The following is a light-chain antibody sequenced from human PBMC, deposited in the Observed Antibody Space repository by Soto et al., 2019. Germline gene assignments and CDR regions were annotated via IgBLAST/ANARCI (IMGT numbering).Light chain of an antibody. CDR3: QKYKHYLT. Sequence: DIQMTQSPSTLSSSVGDRVTLTCRASQSISTWLAWYQQKPGKAPKVLIYDASSLESGVPSRFSGSGSGTEFTLTISSLQPDDFSNYYCQKYKHYLTFGPGTKVDIK. CDR1: QSISTW. V-gene: IGKV1-5*01. J-gene: IGKJ3*01. CDR2: DAS.